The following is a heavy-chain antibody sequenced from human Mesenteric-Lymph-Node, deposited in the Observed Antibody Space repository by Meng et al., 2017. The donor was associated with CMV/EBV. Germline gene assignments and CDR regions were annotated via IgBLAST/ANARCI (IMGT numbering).Heavy chain of an antibody. CDR3: ARGPYSRSPSWFFDL. V-gene: IGHV3-7*03. D-gene: IGHD1-26*01. J-gene: IGHJ2*01. Sequence: GGSLRLSCAASGFTFSSYWMSWVRQAPGKGLEWVANIKQDGSEKYYVDSVKGRFTISRDNAKNSLYLQMNGLRAEDTAFYFCARGPYSRSPSWFFDLWGRGILVTVSS. CDR1: GFTFSSYW. CDR2: IKQDGSEK.